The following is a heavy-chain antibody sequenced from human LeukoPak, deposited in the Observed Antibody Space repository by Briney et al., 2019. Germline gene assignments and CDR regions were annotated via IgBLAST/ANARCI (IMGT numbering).Heavy chain of an antibody. CDR1: GFTFSSYA. CDR2: INHSGST. CDR3: ARTFYCGGDCYSDWFDP. Sequence: KSGGSLRLSCAASGFTFSSYAMSWIRQPPGKGLEWIGEINHSGSTNYNPSLKSRVTISVDTSKNQFSLKLSSVTAADTAVYYCARTFYCGGDCYSDWFDPWGQGTLVTVSS. V-gene: IGHV4-34*01. D-gene: IGHD2-21*02. J-gene: IGHJ5*02.